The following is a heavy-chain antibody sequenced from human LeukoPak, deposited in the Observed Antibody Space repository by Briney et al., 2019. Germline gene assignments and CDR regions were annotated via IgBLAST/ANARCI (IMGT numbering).Heavy chain of an antibody. CDR2: TYYDGST. J-gene: IGHJ4*02. CDR3: ARRSSGRPVDY. V-gene: IGHV4-34*11. Sequence: SETGSLTCAVYGGSFSGYYWSWIRQPPGKGLEWIGSTYYDGSTYYNPSLKSRVTISRDTSKDQFSLRLSSVTAADTAVYYCARRSSGRPVDYWGQGTLVTVSS. D-gene: IGHD3-3*01. CDR1: GGSFSGYY.